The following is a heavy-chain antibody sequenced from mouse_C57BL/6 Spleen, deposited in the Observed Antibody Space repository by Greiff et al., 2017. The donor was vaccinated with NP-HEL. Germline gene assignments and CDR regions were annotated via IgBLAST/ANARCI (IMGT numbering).Heavy chain of an antibody. CDR3: ARLGNYGNYGGDYYAMDY. CDR2: INPGSGGT. Sequence: QVQLQQSGAELVRPGTSVKVSCKASGYAFTNYLIEWVKQRPGQGLEWIGVINPGSGGTNYNEKFKGKATLTADKSSSTAYMQLSSLTSEDSAVYFCARLGNYGNYGGDYYAMDYWGQGTSVTVSS. CDR1: GYAFTNYL. V-gene: IGHV1-54*01. J-gene: IGHJ4*01. D-gene: IGHD2-1*01.